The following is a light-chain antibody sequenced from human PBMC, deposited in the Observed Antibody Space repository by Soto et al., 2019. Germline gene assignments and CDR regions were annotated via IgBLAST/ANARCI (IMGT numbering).Light chain of an antibody. Sequence: EVVMSQCPGTLSLSPGERATLSCRASQSVSSNFLAWYQQKPGQAPRLLIYGASTRATGIPDRFSGSGSGTDFTLTVSRLEPEDFAVYYCQHYNSTPRTFGQGTKVDIK. CDR3: QHYNSTPRT. V-gene: IGKV3-20*01. CDR2: GAS. CDR1: QSVSSNF. J-gene: IGKJ1*01.